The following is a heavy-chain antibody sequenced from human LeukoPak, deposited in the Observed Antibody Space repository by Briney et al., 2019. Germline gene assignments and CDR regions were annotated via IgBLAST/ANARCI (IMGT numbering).Heavy chain of an antibody. V-gene: IGHV3-23*01. CDR2: ISGGGGST. Sequence: GGSLRLSCAASGFTFSTYAMSWVRQAPGKGLEWVSSISGGGGSTNYAGSVMGRFTISRDNSKSTLYLQMNSLRAEDTAVYYCARSTIVAAGTGPFDIWGQGTMVTVSS. D-gene: IGHD6-13*01. CDR3: ARSTIVAAGTGPFDI. CDR1: GFTFSTYA. J-gene: IGHJ3*02.